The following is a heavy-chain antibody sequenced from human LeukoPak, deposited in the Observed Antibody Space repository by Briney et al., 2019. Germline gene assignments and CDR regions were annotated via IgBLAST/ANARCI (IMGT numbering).Heavy chain of an antibody. Sequence: GGSLRLSCAASGFTFSSYAMHWVRQAPGKGLEWVAVISYDGGNKYYADSVKGRFTISRDNSKNTLYLQMNSLRAEDTAVYYCARDISSTHMDVWAQGTTGTVSS. CDR1: GFTFSSYA. CDR2: ISYDGGNK. CDR3: ARDISSTHMDV. J-gene: IGHJ6*02. V-gene: IGHV3-30*04. D-gene: IGHD2-2*01.